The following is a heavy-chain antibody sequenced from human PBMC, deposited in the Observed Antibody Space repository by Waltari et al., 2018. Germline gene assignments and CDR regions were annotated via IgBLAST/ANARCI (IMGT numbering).Heavy chain of an antibody. D-gene: IGHD3-22*01. V-gene: IGHV4-59*01. CDR1: GGSISSYY. Sequence: QVQLQESGPGLVKPSETLSLTCTVSGGSISSYYWRWIRQPAGKGLEWIGYIYHSGRTNYNPSLKSRVTISVDTSKNQFSLKLSSVTAADTAVYYCARGGWHYFDYWGQGTLVTVSS. CDR3: ARGGWHYFDY. CDR2: IYHSGRT. J-gene: IGHJ4*02.